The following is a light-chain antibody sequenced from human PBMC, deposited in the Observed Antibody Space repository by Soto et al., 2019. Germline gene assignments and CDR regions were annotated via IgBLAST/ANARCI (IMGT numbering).Light chain of an antibody. V-gene: IGKV3-11*01. CDR2: DAS. J-gene: IGKJ4*01. Sequence: EIVLTQSPATQSLSPGERATLSCRVSQSVSNYLAWFQQKPGQAPRLLIYDASNRATGIPARFSGSGSGTDFTLTISSLEPEDFAVYYCQQRSSWPLLTFGGGTKVEI. CDR3: QQRSSWPLLT. CDR1: QSVSNY.